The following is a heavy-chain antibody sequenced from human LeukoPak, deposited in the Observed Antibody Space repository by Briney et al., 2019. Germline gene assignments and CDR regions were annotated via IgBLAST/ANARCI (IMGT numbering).Heavy chain of an antibody. CDR3: AKAVVREPNNKYYYGMDV. J-gene: IGHJ6*02. CDR2: ISGSGGGT. D-gene: IGHD3-10*01. CDR1: GFTFSSYA. Sequence: GGSLRLPCAASGFTFSSYAMSWVRQAPGKGLEWVSAISGSGGGTYYADSVKGRFTISRDNSKNTLYLQMNSLRAEDTAVYYCAKAVVREPNNKYYYGMDVWGQGTTVTVSS. V-gene: IGHV3-23*01.